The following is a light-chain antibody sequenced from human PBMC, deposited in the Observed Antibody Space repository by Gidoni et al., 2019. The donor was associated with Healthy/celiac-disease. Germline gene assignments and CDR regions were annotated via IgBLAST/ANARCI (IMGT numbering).Light chain of an antibody. J-gene: IGKJ4*01. CDR3: QQRSNCPT. V-gene: IGKV3-11*01. CDR1: QSVSSY. CDR2: DAS. Sequence: EIVLTQSPATLSLSPGERATLSCRASQSVSSYLAWYQQKPGQAPRLRIYDASNRATGIPARFSGSGSGTDFTLTISSLEPEDFAVYYCQQRSNCPTFGGGTKVEIK.